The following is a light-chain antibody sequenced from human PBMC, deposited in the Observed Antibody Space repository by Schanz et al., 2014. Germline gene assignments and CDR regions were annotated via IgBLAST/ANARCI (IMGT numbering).Light chain of an antibody. CDR1: QSVGGK. CDR2: GAS. V-gene: IGKV3-15*01. CDR3: QQYDDWPPLT. Sequence: IVMTQSPATLSVSPGERATLSCRASQSVGGKLAWYQQKPGQAPRLLIYGASTRAAGVSARFSGSGSGTDFTLTISSLQSEDFAVYSCQQYDDWPPLTFGGGTKVEIK. J-gene: IGKJ4*01.